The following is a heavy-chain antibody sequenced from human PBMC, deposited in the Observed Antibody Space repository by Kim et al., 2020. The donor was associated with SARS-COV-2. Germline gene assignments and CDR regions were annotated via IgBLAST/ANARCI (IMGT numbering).Heavy chain of an antibody. CDR3: AKGLGSSAPYSYYFDV. D-gene: IGHD6-6*01. Sequence: SMKGRFTISRDNAKNSLYLQMNSLRAEDTALYYCAKGLGSSAPYSYYFDVWGKGTTVTVSS. V-gene: IGHV3-9*01. J-gene: IGHJ6*03.